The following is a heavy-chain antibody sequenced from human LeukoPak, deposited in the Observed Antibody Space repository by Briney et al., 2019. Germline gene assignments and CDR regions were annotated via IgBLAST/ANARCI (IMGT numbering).Heavy chain of an antibody. CDR3: ASYPLKSGYDYGLAY. J-gene: IGHJ4*02. Sequence: KPGGSLRLSCAASGFTFSSYSMNWVRQAPGKGLEWVSSISSSSSYIYYADSVKGRFTISRDNAKNSLYLQMNSLRAEDTSVYYCASYPLKSGYDYGLAYWRQGPLVTVSS. CDR1: GFTFSSYS. D-gene: IGHD5-12*01. CDR2: ISSSSSYI. V-gene: IGHV3-21*01.